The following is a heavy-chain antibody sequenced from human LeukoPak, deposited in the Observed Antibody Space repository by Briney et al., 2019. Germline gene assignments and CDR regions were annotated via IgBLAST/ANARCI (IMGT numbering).Heavy chain of an antibody. J-gene: IGHJ4*02. CDR3: TRSASSGWYAN. D-gene: IGHD6-19*01. CDR1: GFAFSGSA. CDR2: IRSKANSYAT. Sequence: GGSLRLSCAASGFAFSGSAMHWVRQASGKGLEWVGRIRSKANSYATAYAASVKGRFTISRDDSKNTAYLQMNSLKTEDTAVYYCTRSASSGWYANWGQGTLVTVSS. V-gene: IGHV3-73*01.